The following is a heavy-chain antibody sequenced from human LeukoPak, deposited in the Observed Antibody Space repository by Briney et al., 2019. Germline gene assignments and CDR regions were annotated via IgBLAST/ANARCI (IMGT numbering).Heavy chain of an antibody. CDR2: IYYSGST. CDR3: ARSYDSSGYFAFHI. V-gene: IGHV4-31*03. CDR1: GGSISSGSYY. D-gene: IGHD3-22*01. J-gene: IGHJ3*02. Sequence: SETLSLTCTVSGGSISSGSYYWSWIRQHPGKGLEWIGYIYYSGSTYYNPSLKSRVTISVDTSKKQFSLKVNPVTAADTAVYYCARSYDSSGYFAFHIWGQGTMVTVSS.